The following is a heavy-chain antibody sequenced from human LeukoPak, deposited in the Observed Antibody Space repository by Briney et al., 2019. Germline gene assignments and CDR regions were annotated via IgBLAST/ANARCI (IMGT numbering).Heavy chain of an antibody. CDR2: IIPIFGTA. J-gene: IGHJ4*02. D-gene: IGHD1-26*01. V-gene: IGHV1-69*01. Sequence: SVKVSCKASGGTFSSYAISWVRQAPGQGLEWMGGIIPIFGTANYVQKFQGRVTITADESTSTAYMELSSLRSEDTAVYYCARDQGSGSYYTDYWGQGTLVTVSS. CDR3: ARDQGSGSYYTDY. CDR1: GGTFSSYA.